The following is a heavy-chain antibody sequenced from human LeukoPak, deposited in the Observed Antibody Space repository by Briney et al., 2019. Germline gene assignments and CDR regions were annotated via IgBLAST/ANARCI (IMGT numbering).Heavy chain of an antibody. V-gene: IGHV3-74*01. Sequence: GGSLRLSCAASGFTFRDYWMHWVRQAPGKGLVWVSRIISDGTSATYADFVKGRFTMSRDNAKNTLYLEMNSLRADDTAVYYSARDARYNIDVWGQGTTVTVSS. CDR1: GFTFRDYW. CDR3: ARDARYNIDV. CDR2: IISDGTSA. J-gene: IGHJ6*02. D-gene: IGHD3-9*01.